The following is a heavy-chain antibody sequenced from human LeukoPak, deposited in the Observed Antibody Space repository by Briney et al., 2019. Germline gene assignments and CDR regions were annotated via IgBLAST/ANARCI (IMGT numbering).Heavy chain of an antibody. J-gene: IGHJ4*02. Sequence: GGSLRLSCAASGFTFSSYAMHWVRQAPGKGLEWVAVISYDGSNKYYADSVKGRFTISRDNSKNTLYLQMNSLRAEDTAVYYCAREYCSGGGCYGQDYWGQGTLVTVSS. V-gene: IGHV3-30-3*01. CDR2: ISYDGSNK. CDR3: AREYCSGGGCYGQDY. CDR1: GFTFSSYA. D-gene: IGHD2-15*01.